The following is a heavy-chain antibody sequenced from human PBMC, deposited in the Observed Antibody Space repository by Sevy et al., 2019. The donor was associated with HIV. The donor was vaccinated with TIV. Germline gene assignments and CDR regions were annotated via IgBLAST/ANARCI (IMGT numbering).Heavy chain of an antibody. D-gene: IGHD3-22*01. CDR1: GYTFTNYY. CDR3: ARVYYYDYSGPGY. J-gene: IGHJ4*02. Sequence: ASVKVSCKASGYTFTNYYMHWVRQDPGQGLEWMGIINPSGGSTNYAQKFQGRVTMTRDTSTSTVYMELSSLRSEDTAVYYCARVYYYDYSGPGYWGQGTLVTVSS. CDR2: INPSGGST. V-gene: IGHV1-46*01.